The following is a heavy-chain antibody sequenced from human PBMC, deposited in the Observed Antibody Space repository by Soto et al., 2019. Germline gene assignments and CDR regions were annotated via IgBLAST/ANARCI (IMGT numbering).Heavy chain of an antibody. J-gene: IGHJ6*02. V-gene: IGHV4-38-2*01. CDR3: ARVLAVAGTDGVLRYYYGMDV. D-gene: IGHD6-19*01. CDR2: IYHSGST. CDR1: GYSISSGYY. Sequence: PSETLSLTCAVSGYSISSGYYWGWIRQPPGKGLEWIGSIYHSGSTYYNPSLKSRVTISVDTSKNQFSLKLSSVTAADTAVYYCARVLAVAGTDGVLRYYYGMDVWGQGTTVTVSS.